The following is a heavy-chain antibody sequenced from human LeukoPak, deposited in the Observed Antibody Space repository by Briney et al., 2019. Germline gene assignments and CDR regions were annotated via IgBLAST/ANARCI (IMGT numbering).Heavy chain of an antibody. D-gene: IGHD5-12*01. CDR1: GGSIGSYY. J-gene: IGHJ6*02. CDR3: ARGPYSGYDSYYYGMDV. Sequence: PSETLSLTCTVSGGSIGSYYWNWMRQPPGKGLEWIGYIYHSGSTYYNPSLKSLVTISVDRSKNQFSLKLSSVTAADTAVYYCARGPYSGYDSYYYGMDVWGQGTTVTVSS. V-gene: IGHV4-30-2*01. CDR2: IYHSGST.